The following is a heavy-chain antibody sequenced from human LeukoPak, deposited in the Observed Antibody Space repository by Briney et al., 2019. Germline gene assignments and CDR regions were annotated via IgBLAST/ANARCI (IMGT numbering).Heavy chain of an antibody. CDR1: GFTISTFG. V-gene: IGHV3-48*04. J-gene: IGHJ4*02. CDR3: ARGDWDFDY. Sequence: GGSLRLSCADSGFTISTFGMNWVRQAPGKGLEWVSYINSNGESIYYADSVKGRFTISRDNAKNSLYLQMNSLRAEDMAVYYCARGDWDFDYWGQGTPVTVSS. CDR2: INSNGESI. D-gene: IGHD1-26*01.